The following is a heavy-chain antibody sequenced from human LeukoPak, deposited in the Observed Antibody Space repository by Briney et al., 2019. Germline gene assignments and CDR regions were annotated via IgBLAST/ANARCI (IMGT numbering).Heavy chain of an antibody. CDR1: GGSFSGYY. CDR3: ARGRVPGLDY. D-gene: IGHD5/OR15-5a*01. V-gene: IGHV4-34*01. CDR2: INHSGST. J-gene: IGHJ4*02. Sequence: SETLSLTCAVYGGSFSGYYWSWIRQPPGQGLEWIGEINHSGSTNYNPSLKSRVTISVDTSKNQFSLKLSSVTAADTAVSYCARGRVPGLDYWGQGTLVTVSS.